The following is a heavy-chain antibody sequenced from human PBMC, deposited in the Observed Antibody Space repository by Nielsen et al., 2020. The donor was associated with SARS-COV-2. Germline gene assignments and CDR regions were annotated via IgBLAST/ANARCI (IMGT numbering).Heavy chain of an antibody. D-gene: IGHD6-6*01. J-gene: IGHJ4*02. V-gene: IGHV3-30-3*01. CDR2: ISYDGSNK. Sequence: SLKISCAASGFTFSSYAMHWVRQAPGKGLEWVAVISYDGSNKYYADSVKGRFTISRDNSKNTLYLQMNSLRAEDTAVYYCARDRFSIAAFDYWGQGTLVTVSS. CDR1: GFTFSSYA. CDR3: ARDRFSIAAFDY.